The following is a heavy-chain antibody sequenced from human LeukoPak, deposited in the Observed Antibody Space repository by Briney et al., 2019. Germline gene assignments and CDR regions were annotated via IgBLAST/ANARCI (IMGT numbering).Heavy chain of an antibody. V-gene: IGHV4-61*02. CDR1: GGSISSGSYY. D-gene: IGHD1-26*01. Sequence: SQTLSLTCTVSGGSISSGSYYWSWIRQPAGKGLEWIGRIYTSGSTNYNPSLKSRVTISVDTSKNQFSLKLSSVTAADTAAYYCARQSGILKAFDYWGQGTLVTVSS. J-gene: IGHJ4*02. CDR2: IYTSGST. CDR3: ARQSGILKAFDY.